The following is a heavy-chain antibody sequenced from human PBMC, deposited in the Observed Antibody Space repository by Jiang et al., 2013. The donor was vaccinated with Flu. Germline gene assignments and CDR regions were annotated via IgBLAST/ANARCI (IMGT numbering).Heavy chain of an antibody. J-gene: IGHJ4*02. Sequence: SAISGSGGSTYYADSVKGRLTISRDNSKNTLYLQMNSLRAEDTAVYYCAKGQLYDFWSGDFDYWGQGTLVTVSS. D-gene: IGHD3-3*01. CDR3: AKGQLYDFWSGDFDY. CDR2: ISGSGGST. V-gene: IGHV3-23*01.